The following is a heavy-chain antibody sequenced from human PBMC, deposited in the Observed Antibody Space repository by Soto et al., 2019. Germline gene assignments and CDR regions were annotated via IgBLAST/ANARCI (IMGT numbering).Heavy chain of an antibody. J-gene: IGHJ4*02. V-gene: IGHV4-34*01. CDR1: GGSFSGYY. Sequence: QVQLQQWGAGLLKPSETLSLTCAVYGGSFSGYYWSWIRQPPGKGLEWIGEINHSGSTNYNPSLKSRVTISVDTAKNQLSLKLSSVTAADTAVYYCARGGDIAAAGTAFDYWGQGTLVTVSS. CDR3: ARGGDIAAAGTAFDY. CDR2: INHSGST. D-gene: IGHD6-13*01.